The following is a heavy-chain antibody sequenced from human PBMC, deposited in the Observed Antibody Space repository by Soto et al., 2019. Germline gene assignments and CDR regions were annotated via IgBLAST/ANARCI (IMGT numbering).Heavy chain of an antibody. Sequence: QVQLVESGGGVVQPGRSLRLSCAASGFTFSSYAMHWVRQAPGKGLEWVAVISYDGSNKYYADSVKGRFTISRDNSKNTLYLQMNGVRAEDTAVYYCAIDRVVVVMRASYDYYGMDVW. D-gene: IGHD3-22*01. CDR2: ISYDGSNK. CDR3: AIDRVVVVMRASYDYYGMDV. V-gene: IGHV3-30-3*01. J-gene: IGHJ6*01. CDR1: GFTFSSYA.